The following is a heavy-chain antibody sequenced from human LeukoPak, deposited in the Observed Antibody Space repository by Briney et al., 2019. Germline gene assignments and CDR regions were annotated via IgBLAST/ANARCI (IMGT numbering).Heavy chain of an antibody. CDR3: ARGQPPSYYDMDV. J-gene: IGHJ6*02. V-gene: IGHV3-33*01. D-gene: IGHD6-13*01. Sequence: GGSLRLSCAASGFTFSSYGMHWVRQAPGKGLEWVAVIWSDGSSKHYADSVKGRFTISRDNSKNTLYLQVSSLRAEDTAPYYCARGQPPSYYDMDVWGQGNTVTVSS. CDR2: IWSDGSSK. CDR1: GFTFSSYG.